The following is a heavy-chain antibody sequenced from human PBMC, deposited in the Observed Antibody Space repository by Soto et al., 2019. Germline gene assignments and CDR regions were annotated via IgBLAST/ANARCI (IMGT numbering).Heavy chain of an antibody. J-gene: IGHJ6*02. D-gene: IGHD6-19*01. CDR3: ARGIEGWYQGGYYYGMDV. CDR2: IYYSGST. V-gene: IGHV4-61*01. CDR1: GGSVSSGSYY. Sequence: QVQLQESGPGLVKPSETLSLTCTVSGGSVSSGSYYWSWIRQPPGKGLEWIGYIYYSGSTNYNPSPKSRVTISVDTSTNQFSLKLSSVTAADTAVYYCARGIEGWYQGGYYYGMDVWGQGTTVTVSS.